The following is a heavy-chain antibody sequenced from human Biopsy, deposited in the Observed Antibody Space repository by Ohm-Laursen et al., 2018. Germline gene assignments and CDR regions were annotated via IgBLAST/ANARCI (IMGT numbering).Heavy chain of an antibody. Sequence: GSLRLSCSASGFTFSGYDMSWVRQGPEKGLEWVSVVTGSGRSTYYTDSVKGRFSISRDNSKNTLYLQMNSLRVEDTAVYYCAKGRSGGTGHGNWFDPWGQGTLVIVSS. J-gene: IGHJ5*02. CDR2: VTGSGRST. D-gene: IGHD3-10*01. CDR1: GFTFSGYD. V-gene: IGHV3-23*01. CDR3: AKGRSGGTGHGNWFDP.